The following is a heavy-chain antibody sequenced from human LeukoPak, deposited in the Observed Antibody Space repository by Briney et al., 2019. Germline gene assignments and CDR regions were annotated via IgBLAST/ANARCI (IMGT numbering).Heavy chain of an antibody. V-gene: IGHV1-2*02. CDR1: GYTFTAYY. CDR3: ATPLPVWLVRQAFDI. Sequence: GASVKVSCKASGYTFTAYYMHWVRQAPGQGLEWMGWINPNSGGTNYAQKFQGRVTMTRDTSISTAYMELSRLRSDDTAVYYCATPLPVWLVRQAFDIWGQGTMVTVSS. J-gene: IGHJ3*02. CDR2: INPNSGGT. D-gene: IGHD6-19*01.